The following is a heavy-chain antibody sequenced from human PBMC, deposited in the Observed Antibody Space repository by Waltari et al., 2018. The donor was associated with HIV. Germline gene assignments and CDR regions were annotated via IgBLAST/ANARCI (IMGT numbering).Heavy chain of an antibody. J-gene: IGHJ4*02. D-gene: IGHD3-10*01. CDR3: TRVGFGSGTYYFPGGY. CDR1: GYTFTGYY. Sequence: QVQLVQSGAEVKSPGDSVKVSCKASGYTFTGYYIHWVRQAPGQGLEWMVWINPNSGDTNYAQKFQGRVIMTRDTSINTVYRERSRLTSDDTAVYYCTRVGFGSGTYYFPGGYWGQGTLVTVSS. CDR2: INPNSGDT. V-gene: IGHV1-2*02.